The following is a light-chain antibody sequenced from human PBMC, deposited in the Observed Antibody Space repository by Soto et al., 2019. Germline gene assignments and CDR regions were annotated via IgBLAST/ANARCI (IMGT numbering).Light chain of an antibody. CDR2: DNN. Sequence: SVLTQPPSVSAAPGQKVTISCSGSSSNIGNNYVSWYQQLPGTAPKLLIYDNNKRPSGIPDRFSGSKSGTSATLGITGLQTGAEADYYCGTWDSSLSALVFGGGTKLTVL. V-gene: IGLV1-51*01. CDR3: GTWDSSLSALV. CDR1: SSNIGNNY. J-gene: IGLJ2*01.